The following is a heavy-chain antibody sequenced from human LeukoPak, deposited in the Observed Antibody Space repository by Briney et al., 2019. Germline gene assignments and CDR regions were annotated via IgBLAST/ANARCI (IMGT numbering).Heavy chain of an antibody. Sequence: GGSLRLSCAASGFTFSGYGMHWVRQAPGKGLEWVAVIWYDGSNKYCADSVKGRFTISRDNSKNTLYLQMNSLSAEDTAVYYCARGSYYGSGSYYIYYYYGMDVWGQGTTVTVSS. D-gene: IGHD3-10*01. J-gene: IGHJ6*02. V-gene: IGHV3-33*01. CDR3: ARGSYYGSGSYYIYYYYGMDV. CDR1: GFTFSGYG. CDR2: IWYDGSNK.